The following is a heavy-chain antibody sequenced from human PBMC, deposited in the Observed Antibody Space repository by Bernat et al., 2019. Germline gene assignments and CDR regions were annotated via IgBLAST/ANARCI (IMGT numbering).Heavy chain of an antibody. V-gene: IGHV3-11*05. CDR3: ARTGSGWYEPEYYYYMDV. Sequence: QVQLVESGGGLVKPGGSLRLSCAASGFTFSDYYMSWIRQAPGKGLEWVSYISSSSSYTNYADSVKGRFTISRDNAKNSLYLQMNSLRAEDTAVYYWARTGSGWYEPEYYYYMDVWGKGTTVTVSS. D-gene: IGHD6-19*01. CDR2: ISSSSSYT. J-gene: IGHJ6*03. CDR1: GFTFSDYY.